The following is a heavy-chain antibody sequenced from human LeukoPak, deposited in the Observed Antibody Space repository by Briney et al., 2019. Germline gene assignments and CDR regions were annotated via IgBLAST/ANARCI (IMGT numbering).Heavy chain of an antibody. CDR2: IYYSGST. CDR1: GGSISSSSYY. Sequence: SETLSLTCTVSGGSISSSSYYWGWIRQPPGKGLEWIGSIYYSGSTYYNPSLKSRVTISVDTSKNQFSLKLSSVTAADTAVYYCARDWFSRVGYGDPMGAYWGQGTLVTVSS. J-gene: IGHJ4*02. CDR3: ARDWFSRVGYGDPMGAY. V-gene: IGHV4-39*07. D-gene: IGHD4-17*01.